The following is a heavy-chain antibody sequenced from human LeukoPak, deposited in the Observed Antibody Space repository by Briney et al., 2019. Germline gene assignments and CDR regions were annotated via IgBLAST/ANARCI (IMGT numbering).Heavy chain of an antibody. V-gene: IGHV4-59*11. CDR3: ERVGYSYGANWFDR. CDR2: IYYSGST. J-gene: IGHJ5*02. D-gene: IGHD5-18*01. CDR1: GGSISSHY. Sequence: SETLSLTCTVSGGSISSHYWSWIRQPPGKGLEWIGYIYYSGSTNYNPSLKSRVTISVDTSKNQFSLKLSSVTAADTAVSYCERVGYSYGANWFDRWGQGTQVSV.